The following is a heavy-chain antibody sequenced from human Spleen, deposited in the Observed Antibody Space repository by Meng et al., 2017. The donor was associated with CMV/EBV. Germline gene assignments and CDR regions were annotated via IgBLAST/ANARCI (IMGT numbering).Heavy chain of an antibody. CDR1: GFAVSSNF. CDR2: IHSGGHT. V-gene: IGHV3-53*01. J-gene: IGHJ4*02. CDR3: VVSGTLLTGLGY. D-gene: IGHD3-16*01. Sequence: LSCAASGFAVSSNFMSWVRQAPGKGLEWVSIIHSGGHTYYADSVKGRFAISRDNSKNTLYLQMSSLRAEDTAVYYCVVSGTLLTGLGYWGQGTLVTVSS.